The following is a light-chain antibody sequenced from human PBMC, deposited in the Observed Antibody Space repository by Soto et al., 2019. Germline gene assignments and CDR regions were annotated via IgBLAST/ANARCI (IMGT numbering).Light chain of an antibody. V-gene: IGKV1-5*03. CDR1: QSINSW. Sequence: DIQMTQSPSTLSASVGDRVTITCRASQSINSWLAWYQQKPGKVPKLLIYKASSLESGVPSRFSGSGSGTEFTFTISSLQPDDFAIYYCQQYSSYSTFGQGTKVDVK. CDR2: KAS. CDR3: QQYSSYST. J-gene: IGKJ1*01.